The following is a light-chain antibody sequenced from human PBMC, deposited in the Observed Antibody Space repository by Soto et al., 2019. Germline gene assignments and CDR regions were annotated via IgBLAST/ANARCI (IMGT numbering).Light chain of an antibody. CDR2: DAS. J-gene: IGKJ4*01. CDR3: QHRFNWPPLT. CDR1: ENIDSN. Sequence: ETVLTQSPATLSLSPGESATLSCRASENIDSNLAWYQQKPGQAPRLLIYDASNRATGIPARFSGSGSGTDFTLTISSLEPEDFAVYYCQHRFNWPPLTFGGGTKVEIK. V-gene: IGKV3-11*01.